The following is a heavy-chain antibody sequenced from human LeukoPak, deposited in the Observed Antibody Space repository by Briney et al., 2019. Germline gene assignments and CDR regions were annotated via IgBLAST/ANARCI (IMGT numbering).Heavy chain of an antibody. V-gene: IGHV3-48*02. Sequence: GGSLRLSCAASGFTFSSCSMNWVRQAPGKGLEWVSYISGSSSTIYYADSVKGRFTISRDDAKNSLYLQMNSLRDEDTAVYYCARGYYDSSGPGGYWGQGTLVTVSS. D-gene: IGHD3-22*01. CDR2: ISGSSSTI. CDR1: GFTFSSCS. CDR3: ARGYYDSSGPGGY. J-gene: IGHJ4*02.